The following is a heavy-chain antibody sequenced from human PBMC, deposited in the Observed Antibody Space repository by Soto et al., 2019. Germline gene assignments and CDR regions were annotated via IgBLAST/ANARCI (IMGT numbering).Heavy chain of an antibody. CDR1: GFTYSSYA. Sequence: GGSLRLSCAASGFTYSSYAMSWVRQAPGKGLEWVSSISGSGGGTYYVDSVKGRFTISRDNSKNTLYLQMNSLRAEDTALYYFAKEVVYITPNYFDYWGQGTLVTVSS. D-gene: IGHD2-15*01. CDR2: ISGSGGGT. V-gene: IGHV3-23*01. CDR3: AKEVVYITPNYFDY. J-gene: IGHJ4*02.